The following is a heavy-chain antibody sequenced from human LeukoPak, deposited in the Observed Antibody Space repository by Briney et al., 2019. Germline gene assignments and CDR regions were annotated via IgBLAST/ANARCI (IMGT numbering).Heavy chain of an antibody. CDR1: GFTLSSHW. D-gene: IGHD5-24*01. CDR3: VGGSGWLPAY. J-gene: IGHJ4*02. CDR2: IKQDGSEI. V-gene: IGHV3-7*01. Sequence: GGSLRLSCAASGFTLSSHWMSWVRQAPGKGLEWVAIIKQDGSEIHYVDSVKGRFTISRDNAKNSLYLQMTSLTGDDTTVYYCVGGSGWLPAYWGQGTLVTVSS.